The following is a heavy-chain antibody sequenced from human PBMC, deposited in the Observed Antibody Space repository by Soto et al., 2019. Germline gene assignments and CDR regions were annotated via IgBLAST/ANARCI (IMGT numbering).Heavy chain of an antibody. CDR3: ARNPPTTGYFDP. Sequence: ASVKVSCKASGYTFTSYGISWVRQAPGQGLEWMGWISAYNGNTNYAQKLQGRVTMTTDTSTSTAYMELRSLRSEDSAVYYCARNPPTTGYFDPWAGEPRSPSPQ. J-gene: IGHJ4*02. CDR1: GYTFTSYG. D-gene: IGHD1-1*01. CDR2: ISAYNGNT. V-gene: IGHV1-18*01.